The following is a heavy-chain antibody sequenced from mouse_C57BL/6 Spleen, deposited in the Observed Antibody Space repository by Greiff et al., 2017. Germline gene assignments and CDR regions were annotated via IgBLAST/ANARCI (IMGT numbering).Heavy chain of an antibody. D-gene: IGHD1-1*01. Sequence: QVQLKQSGAELAKPGASVKLSCKASGYTFTSYWMHWVKQRPGQGLEWIGYINPSSGYTKYNQKFKDKATLTADKSSSTAYMQLSSLTYEDSAVYYCARGGFITTVVAPSWYFDVWGTGTTVTVSS. V-gene: IGHV1-7*01. CDR3: ARGGFITTVVAPSWYFDV. CDR2: INPSSGYT. J-gene: IGHJ1*03. CDR1: GYTFTSYW.